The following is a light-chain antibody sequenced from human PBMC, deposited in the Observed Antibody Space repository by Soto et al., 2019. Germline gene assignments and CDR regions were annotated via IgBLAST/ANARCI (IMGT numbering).Light chain of an antibody. Sequence: QPVLTQSPSASASLGASVKLTCTLSSGHSSYAIAWHQQQPEKGPRYLMKLNSDGSHSKGDGIPDRFSGSSSGAERYLTISSLQSEDEADYYCQTWGTGIQVFGGGTMLPVL. CDR2: LNSDGSH. CDR1: SGHSSYA. CDR3: QTWGTGIQV. J-gene: IGLJ2*01. V-gene: IGLV4-69*01.